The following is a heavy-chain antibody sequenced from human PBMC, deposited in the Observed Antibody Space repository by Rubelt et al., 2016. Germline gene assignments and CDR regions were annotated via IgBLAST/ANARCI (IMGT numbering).Heavy chain of an antibody. CDR3: ARDRYGDHISDGFDI. J-gene: IGHJ3*02. V-gene: IGHV3-30*04. CDR2: ISYDGSNK. D-gene: IGHD4-17*01. Sequence: SVGGMVQPGGSLRLSCAASGFTFSSYAMHWVRQAPGKGLEWAAVISYDGSNKYYADSVKGRFTISRDNSKNTLYLQMNSLGAEDTALYYCARDRYGDHISDGFDIWGQGTMVTVSS. CDR1: GFTFSSYA.